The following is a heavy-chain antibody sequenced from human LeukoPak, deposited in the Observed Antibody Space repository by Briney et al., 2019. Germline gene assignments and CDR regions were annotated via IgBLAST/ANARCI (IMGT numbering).Heavy chain of an antibody. CDR1: GYSFTSYW. CDR2: IYPGDSDT. J-gene: IGHJ4*02. CDR3: ASRKKGMATAGFDY. D-gene: IGHD5-24*01. Sequence: GESLKISYKGSGYSFTSYWIGWVRQMPGKGLEWMGIIYPGDSDTRYGPSFQGQVTISADKFISTAYLQWSSLKASDTALYYCASRKKGMATAGFDYWGQGTLVTVSS. V-gene: IGHV5-51*01.